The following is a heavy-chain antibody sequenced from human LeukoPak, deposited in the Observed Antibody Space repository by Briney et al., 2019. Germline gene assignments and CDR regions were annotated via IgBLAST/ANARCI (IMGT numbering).Heavy chain of an antibody. J-gene: IGHJ4*02. CDR1: GFTFSSYA. V-gene: IGHV3-23*01. CDR3: AKDAAASPYFHWFDN. Sequence: PGGSLRLSCAASGFTFSSYAMKWLRQAPGKGLEWVAGISSGDRTFHAESVKGRFTISRDKSKDTLYLQMNSLRAEDTAVYYCAKDAAASPYFHWFDNWGQGTQVIVSS. CDR2: ISSGDRT. D-gene: IGHD3-9*01.